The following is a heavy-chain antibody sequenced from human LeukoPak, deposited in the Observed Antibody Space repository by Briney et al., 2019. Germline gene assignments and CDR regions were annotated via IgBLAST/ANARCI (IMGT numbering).Heavy chain of an antibody. CDR2: ISGSGGST. CDR3: ARDYMSSGWYIGGRDAFDI. V-gene: IGHV3-23*01. J-gene: IGHJ3*02. Sequence: QPGRSLRLSCVVSGFTFSSYNMNWVRHAPEKGLERVSAISGSGGSTYYADSVKGRFTISRDNSKNTLYLKMNSLRAEDTAVYYCARDYMSSGWYIGGRDAFDIWGQGTMVTVSS. D-gene: IGHD6-19*01. CDR1: GFTFSSYN.